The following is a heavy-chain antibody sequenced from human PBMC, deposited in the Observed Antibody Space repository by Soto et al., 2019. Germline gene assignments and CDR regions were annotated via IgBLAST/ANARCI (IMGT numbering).Heavy chain of an antibody. CDR3: AKEGPITNWFFDY. V-gene: IGHV3-30*18. CDR1: GFTFSSYG. Sequence: QVQLVESGGGVVQPGRSLRLSCAASGFTFSSYGMHWVRQAPGKGREWVTVISYDGNVAYYADSVKGRFTISRDNSKNTLYLQMNTLRTEDTAMYYCAKEGPITNWFFDYWGQGTLVSVSS. J-gene: IGHJ4*02. D-gene: IGHD1-1*01. CDR2: ISYDGNVA.